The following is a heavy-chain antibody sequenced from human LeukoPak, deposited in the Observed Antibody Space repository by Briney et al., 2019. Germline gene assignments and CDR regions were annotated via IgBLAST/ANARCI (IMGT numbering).Heavy chain of an antibody. V-gene: IGHV4-59*01. CDR1: GGSISSYY. CDR3: AKVVIAAAGTNYYYYMDV. Sequence: SETLSLTCTVSGGSISSYYWSWIRQPPGEGLEWIGYIYYSGSTNYNPSLKSRVTISVDTSKNQFSLKLSSVTAADTAVYYCAKVVIAAAGTNYYYYMDVWGKGTTVTVSS. J-gene: IGHJ6*03. D-gene: IGHD6-13*01. CDR2: IYYSGST.